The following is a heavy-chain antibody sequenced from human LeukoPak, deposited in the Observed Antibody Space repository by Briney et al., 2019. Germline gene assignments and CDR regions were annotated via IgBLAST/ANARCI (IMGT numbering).Heavy chain of an antibody. D-gene: IGHD6-19*01. CDR3: ARVRAVAGYYVVGAFDI. V-gene: IGHV1-2*02. CDR1: GYSFADYY. J-gene: IGHJ3*02. CDR2: IKPNSGGT. Sequence: GASVKVSCKASGYSFADYYMHWVRQAPGQGLEWMGWIKPNSGGTRSAQKFQGRVTMTRDTSISTAYMELRSLRSDDTAVYYCARVRAVAGYYVVGAFDIWGQGTMVTVSS.